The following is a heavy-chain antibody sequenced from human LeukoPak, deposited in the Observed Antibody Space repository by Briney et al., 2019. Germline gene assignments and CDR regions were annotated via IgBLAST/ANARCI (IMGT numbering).Heavy chain of an antibody. CDR1: GFTVRSQY. D-gene: IGHD3-10*01. CDR3: ARVYYGSGSLHYYYYYMDV. J-gene: IGHJ6*03. CDR2: IFSGGTT. Sequence: GGSLRLSCTVSGFTVRSQYMIWVRQAPGKGLEWVSVIFSGGTTNYADSVKGRFTVSRDNSKNTLYLQMNSLRAEDTAVYYCARVYYGSGSLHYYYYYMDVWGKGTTVTISS. V-gene: IGHV3-66*01.